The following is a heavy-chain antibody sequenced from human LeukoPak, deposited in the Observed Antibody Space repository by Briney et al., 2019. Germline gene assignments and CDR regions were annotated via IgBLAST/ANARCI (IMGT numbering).Heavy chain of an antibody. Sequence: SETLSLTCTVSGGSFSTTSYYWGWIRQPPGKGLEWTGSIYYGGNTYYNPSLKSRVTISVDTSKNQFSLKLSSVTAADTAVYYCARRDYYDSDGYYYDYWGQGTLVTVSS. CDR2: IYYGGNT. J-gene: IGHJ4*02. CDR3: ARRDYYDSDGYYYDY. D-gene: IGHD3-22*01. CDR1: GGSFSTTSYY. V-gene: IGHV4-39*01.